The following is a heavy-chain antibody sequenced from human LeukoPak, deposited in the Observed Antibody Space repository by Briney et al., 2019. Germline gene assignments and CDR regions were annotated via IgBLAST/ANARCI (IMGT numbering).Heavy chain of an antibody. D-gene: IGHD4-11*01. J-gene: IGHJ4*02. Sequence: GGPVQVSCQASGYTFPGYYMHWVRQAPGQGLGWMGWINPNSGGTNYAQKFQGRVTMTRDTSISTAYMELSRLRSADTAVYYCARGTSTVINRLGPLGYWGQGTLVTVSS. CDR1: GYTFPGYY. V-gene: IGHV1-2*02. CDR3: ARGTSTVINRLGPLGY. CDR2: INPNSGGT.